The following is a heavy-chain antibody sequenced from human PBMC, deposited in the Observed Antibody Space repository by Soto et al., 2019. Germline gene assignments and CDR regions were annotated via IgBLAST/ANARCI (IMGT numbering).Heavy chain of an antibody. CDR3: EIRPVYYFDY. CDR2: ISSNGGST. D-gene: IGHD1-20*01. J-gene: IGHJ4*02. V-gene: IGHV3-64*01. CDR1: GFTFSSYA. Sequence: GSLRLSCAASGFTFSSYAMHWVRQAPGKGLEYVSAISSNGGSTYYANSVKGRFTISRDNSKNTLYLQMGSLRAEDMAVYYCEIRPVYYFDYWGQGTLVTVSS.